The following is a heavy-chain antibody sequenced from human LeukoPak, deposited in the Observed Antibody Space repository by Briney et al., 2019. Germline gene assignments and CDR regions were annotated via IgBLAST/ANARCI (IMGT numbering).Heavy chain of an antibody. V-gene: IGHV4-4*02. D-gene: IGHD3-10*01. Sequence: SETLSLTCAVSGGSISSTNWWSWVRQPPGKGLEWIGEIYHTGSTNYNPSLKSRVTISVDTSKKQFSLKLSSVTAADTAVYYCARVRGVRYYYYYYMDVWGKGTTVTVSS. CDR2: IYHTGST. CDR1: GGSISSTNW. CDR3: ARVRGVRYYYYYYMDV. J-gene: IGHJ6*03.